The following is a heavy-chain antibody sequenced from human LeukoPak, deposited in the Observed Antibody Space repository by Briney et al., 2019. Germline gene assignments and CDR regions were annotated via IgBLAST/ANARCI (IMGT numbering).Heavy chain of an antibody. Sequence: ASVKVSCKASGYTFTGYNMHWVRQAPGQGLEWMGWINPNSGGTNYAQKFQGRVTMTRDTSISTAYMELSRLRSDDTAVYYCARVAFRYCSGGSCYFDYWGQGTLVTVSS. CDR3: ARVAFRYCSGGSCYFDY. CDR2: INPNSGGT. CDR1: GYTFTGYN. V-gene: IGHV1-2*02. J-gene: IGHJ4*02. D-gene: IGHD2-15*01.